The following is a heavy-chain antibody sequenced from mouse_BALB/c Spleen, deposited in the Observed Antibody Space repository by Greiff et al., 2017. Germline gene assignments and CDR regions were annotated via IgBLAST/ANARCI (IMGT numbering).Heavy chain of an antibody. J-gene: IGHJ4*01. V-gene: IGHV5-6*01. CDR2: ISSGGSYT. CDR3: ARPPQNYNYADY. CDR1: GFTFSSYG. Sequence: EVQLVESGGDLVKPGGSLKLSCAASGFTFSSYGMSWVRQTPEKRLEWVANISSGGSYTYYPDSVKGQFTISRDNAKNTLYLQMSSLKSEDTAMYYCARPPQNYNYADYWGQGTSVSVSS. D-gene: IGHD1-1*02.